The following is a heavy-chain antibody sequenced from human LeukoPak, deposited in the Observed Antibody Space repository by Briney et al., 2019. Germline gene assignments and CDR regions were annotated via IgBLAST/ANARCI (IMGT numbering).Heavy chain of an antibody. CDR3: ARGTAMVTGIDY. CDR2: IYYSGST. CDR1: GGSISSYY. V-gene: IGHV4-59*01. D-gene: IGHD5-18*01. Sequence: SETLSLTCTVSGGSISSYYWSWIRQPPGKGLEWIGYIYYSGSTNYNPSLKSRVTISVDTSKNQFSLKLSPVTAADTAVYYCARGTAMVTGIDYWGQGTLVTVSS. J-gene: IGHJ4*02.